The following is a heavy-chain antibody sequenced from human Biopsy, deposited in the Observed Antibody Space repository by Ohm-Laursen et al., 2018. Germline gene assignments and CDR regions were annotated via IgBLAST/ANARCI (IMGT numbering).Heavy chain of an antibody. D-gene: IGHD3-10*01. J-gene: IGHJ5*02. Sequence: ASVKVSCKASGYTFTTYAISWVRQAPGQGLEWMGWISTYNGNTNYAQKVQGRVTMTTDTSTSTAYMELRSLRSDDTAVYYCARGIGSMVRGVIINVKNWFDPWGQGTLVTVSS. V-gene: IGHV1-18*01. CDR3: ARGIGSMVRGVIINVKNWFDP. CDR1: GYTFTTYA. CDR2: ISTYNGNT.